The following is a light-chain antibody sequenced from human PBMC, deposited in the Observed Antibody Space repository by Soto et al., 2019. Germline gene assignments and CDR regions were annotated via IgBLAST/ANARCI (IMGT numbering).Light chain of an antibody. CDR2: KAS. J-gene: IGKJ1*01. CDR1: QSIGSS. CDR3: QQYNSHWT. V-gene: IGKV1-5*03. Sequence: DIQMTQSPSTLSASVGDRVTITCRASQSIGSSLAWYQQKPGKAPKLLIYKASSLESGVPSRFSGSGSGTEFTLTISSLQPDDFATYYCQQYNSHWTFGQGTKVDIK.